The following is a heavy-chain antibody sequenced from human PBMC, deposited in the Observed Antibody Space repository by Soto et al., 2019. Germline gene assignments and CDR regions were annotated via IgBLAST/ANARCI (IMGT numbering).Heavy chain of an antibody. V-gene: IGHV4-31*03. CDR3: ARADYYDSSGYYYFDY. D-gene: IGHD3-22*01. CDR2: IYYSGST. Sequence: TSETLSLTCTVSGGSISSGGYYWSWIRQHPGKGLEWIGYIYYSGSTYYNPSLKSRVTISVDTSKNQFSLKLSSVTAADTAVYYCARADYYDSSGYYYFDYWGQGTLVTVSS. J-gene: IGHJ4*02. CDR1: GGSISSGGYY.